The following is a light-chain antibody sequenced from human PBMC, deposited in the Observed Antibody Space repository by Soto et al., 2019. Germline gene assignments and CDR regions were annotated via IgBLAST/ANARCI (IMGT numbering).Light chain of an antibody. CDR1: QSVSGY. V-gene: IGKV3-11*01. CDR3: QQRGSWPLT. J-gene: IGKJ4*01. CDR2: DTS. Sequence: EIVLTQSPATLSLSPGERATLSCRASQSVSGYLAWYQQKPGQAPRLLIHDTSNRATGIPARFSGSGSGTDFTLTISSLEAEDFAVYYCQQRGSWPLTFGGGTKVEIK.